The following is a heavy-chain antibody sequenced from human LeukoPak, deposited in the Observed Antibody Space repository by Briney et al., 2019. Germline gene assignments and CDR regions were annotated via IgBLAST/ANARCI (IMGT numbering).Heavy chain of an antibody. V-gene: IGHV4-39*01. CDR1: GGSISSSSYY. Sequence: PSETLSLTCTVSGGSISSSSYYWGWIRQPPGKGLEGIGSIYYSGSTYYNPSLKSRVTISVDTSKNQFSLKLSSVTAADTAVYYCARSARHSGSYYFDYWGQGTLVTVSS. J-gene: IGHJ4*02. D-gene: IGHD3-10*01. CDR2: IYYSGST. CDR3: ARSARHSGSYYFDY.